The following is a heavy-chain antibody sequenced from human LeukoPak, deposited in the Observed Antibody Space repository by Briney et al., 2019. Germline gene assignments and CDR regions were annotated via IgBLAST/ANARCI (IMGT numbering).Heavy chain of an antibody. J-gene: IGHJ4*02. CDR3: AKLGYYDSSGYYFDY. D-gene: IGHD3-22*01. V-gene: IGHV3-23*01. CDR1: GFTFSSYG. Sequence: GESLRLSCAASGFTFSSYGMSWVRQAPGKGLEWVSAISGSGGSTYYADSVKGRFTISRDNSKNTLYLQMNSLRAEDTAVYYCAKLGYYDSSGYYFDYWGQGTLVTVSS. CDR2: ISGSGGST.